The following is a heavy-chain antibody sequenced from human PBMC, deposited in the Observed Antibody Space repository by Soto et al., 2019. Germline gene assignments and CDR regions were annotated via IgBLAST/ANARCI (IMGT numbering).Heavy chain of an antibody. Sequence: LRLSCAASGFTFSSYGMHWVRQAPGKGLEWVAVIWYDGSNKYYADSVKGRFTISRDNSKNTLYLQMNSLRAEDTAVYYCARDQVAVAGKHYYYYGMDVWGQGTTVTVSS. D-gene: IGHD6-19*01. J-gene: IGHJ6*02. CDR1: GFTFSSYG. CDR3: ARDQVAVAGKHYYYYGMDV. CDR2: IWYDGSNK. V-gene: IGHV3-33*01.